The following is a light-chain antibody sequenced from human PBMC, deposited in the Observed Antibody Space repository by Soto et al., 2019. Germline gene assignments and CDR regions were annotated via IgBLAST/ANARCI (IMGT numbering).Light chain of an antibody. Sequence: QSVLTQPASVSGSPGQSITISCTGTSSDVGAYNYVSWYQQYPGKAPKLMIYHVSNRPSGVSNRFSGSKSGNTASLTISGLQAEDEADYYCTSYTTSSTVVFGGGTKVTVL. CDR2: HVS. J-gene: IGLJ2*01. CDR1: SSDVGAYNY. V-gene: IGLV2-14*01. CDR3: TSYTTSSTVV.